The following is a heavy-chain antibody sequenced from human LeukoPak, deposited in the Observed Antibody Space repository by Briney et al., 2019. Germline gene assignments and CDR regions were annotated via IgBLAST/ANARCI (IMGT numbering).Heavy chain of an antibody. J-gene: IGHJ5*02. Sequence: GGSLRLSCAASGNYWMHWVRQVPGKGLVWVSHINSDGSWTSYADSVKGRFTISKDNAKNTVYLQMNSLRAEDTAVYYCAKGVMSSGYYKYNWFDPWGQGTLVTVSS. V-gene: IGHV3-74*01. CDR1: GNYW. CDR2: INSDGSWT. CDR3: AKGVMSSGYYKYNWFDP. D-gene: IGHD3-22*01.